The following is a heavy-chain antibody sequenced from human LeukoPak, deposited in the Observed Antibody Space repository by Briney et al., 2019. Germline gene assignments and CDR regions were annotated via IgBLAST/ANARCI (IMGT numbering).Heavy chain of an antibody. D-gene: IGHD5-12*01. CDR2: ISTSSSYI. CDR1: GFTFSSYS. J-gene: IGHJ5*02. CDR3: ARDSGYDAFDP. V-gene: IGHV3-21*01. Sequence: PGGSLRLSCAASGFTFSSYSMNWVRQAPGKGLEWVSYISTSSSYIYYADSVKGRFTISRDNAKNSLYLQMNSLRAEDTAVYYCARDSGYDAFDPWGQGTLVTVSS.